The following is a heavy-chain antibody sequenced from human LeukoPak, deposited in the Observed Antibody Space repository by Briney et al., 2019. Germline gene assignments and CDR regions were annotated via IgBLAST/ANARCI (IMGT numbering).Heavy chain of an antibody. Sequence: GGSLRLSCAASGFTFRNYAMSWVRQAPGKGLEWVSAISASGGNTYYADSVKGRFTISRDNSKNTLFLQMNSLRAEDAAVYYCGEVQSGNKFDYWGRGTRVTVSS. CDR2: ISASGGNT. D-gene: IGHD1-1*01. CDR1: GFTFRNYA. V-gene: IGHV3-23*01. J-gene: IGHJ4*02. CDR3: GEVQSGNKFDY.